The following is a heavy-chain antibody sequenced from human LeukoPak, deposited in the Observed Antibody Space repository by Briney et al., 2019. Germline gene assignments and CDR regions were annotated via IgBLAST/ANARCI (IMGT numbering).Heavy chain of an antibody. V-gene: IGHV3-30*02. D-gene: IGHD6-19*01. CDR3: AKKGYSNGWRDSYYFDC. Sequence: HTGGSLRLSCAASGFTFSSYGMHWVRQAPGKGLEWVAFIRYDGSNKYYADSVKGRFTTSRDNSKLYLQMNSLRAEDTAVYYCAKKGYSNGWRDSYYFDCWGQGTLVTVSS. J-gene: IGHJ4*02. CDR2: IRYDGSNK. CDR1: GFTFSSYG.